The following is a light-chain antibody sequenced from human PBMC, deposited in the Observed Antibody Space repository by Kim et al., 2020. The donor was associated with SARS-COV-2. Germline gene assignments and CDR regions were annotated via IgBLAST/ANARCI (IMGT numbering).Light chain of an antibody. J-gene: IGLJ2*01. CDR3: KSRGASGNVV. Sequence: SSELTQDPAVSVALGQTVRITCRGDSLRSYYATWYQQKAGQAPVLVIYGKNNRPSGIPDRFSASSSGNTASLTITGAQAEDEADYYCKSRGASGNVVFGGGTQLTVL. V-gene: IGLV3-19*01. CDR1: SLRSYY. CDR2: GKN.